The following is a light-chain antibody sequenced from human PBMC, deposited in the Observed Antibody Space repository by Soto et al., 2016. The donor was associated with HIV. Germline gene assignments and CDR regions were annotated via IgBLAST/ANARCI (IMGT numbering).Light chain of an antibody. V-gene: IGKV1-NL1*01. CDR1: QDITDS. Sequence: DIQMTQSPSSLSATAGDRVTITCRASQDITDSLVWYQQKPGKAPKLLVYAASRLEDGVPSRFSGSGSGTDYTLTISRLQPEDFATYYCQQSYSTPLTFGQGTRLEIK. J-gene: IGKJ5*01. CDR2: AAS. CDR3: QQSYSTPLT.